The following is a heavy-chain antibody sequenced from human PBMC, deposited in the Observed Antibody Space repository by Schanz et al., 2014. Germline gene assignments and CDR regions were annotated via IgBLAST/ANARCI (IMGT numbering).Heavy chain of an antibody. Sequence: QVQLVESGGGLVKPGGSLRLSCAASGFTFSDYYMAWIRQAPGKGLEWVSHISGSSIHKNYADSVKGRFSISRDNGETSVYLQINSLRVEDTAVYYCARFLARYQYYGVDVWGRGTTVIVSS. CDR2: ISGSSIHK. V-gene: IGHV3-11*05. CDR1: GFTFSDYY. D-gene: IGHD3-3*01. J-gene: IGHJ6*02. CDR3: ARFLARYQYYGVDV.